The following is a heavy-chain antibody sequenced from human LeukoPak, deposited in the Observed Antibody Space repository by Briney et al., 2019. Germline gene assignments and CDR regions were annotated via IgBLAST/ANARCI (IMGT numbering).Heavy chain of an antibody. CDR3: ARVGIRAGSYHDY. CDR1: GYTFTGYY. D-gene: IGHD3-10*01. CDR2: INPNSGGT. J-gene: IGHJ4*02. Sequence: GASVKVSCKASGYTFTGYYMHWVRQAPGQGLEWMGWINPNSGGTNYAQKFQGRVTMTRDTSISTAYMELSRLRSDDTAVYYCARVGIRAGSYHDYWGQGTLVTVSS. V-gene: IGHV1-2*02.